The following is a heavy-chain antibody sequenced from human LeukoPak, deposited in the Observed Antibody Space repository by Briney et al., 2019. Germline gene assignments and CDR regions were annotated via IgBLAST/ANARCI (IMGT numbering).Heavy chain of an antibody. J-gene: IGHJ5*02. Sequence: SETLSLTCTVSGGSISSGGYYWSWIRQPPGKGLEWIGYIYHSGSTYYNPSLKSRVTISVDRSKNQFSLKLSSVTAADTAVYYCARGGYCSSTSCPVNWFDPWGQGTLVTVSS. CDR1: GGSISSGGYY. D-gene: IGHD2-2*01. CDR3: ARGGYCSSTSCPVNWFDP. CDR2: IYHSGST. V-gene: IGHV4-30-2*01.